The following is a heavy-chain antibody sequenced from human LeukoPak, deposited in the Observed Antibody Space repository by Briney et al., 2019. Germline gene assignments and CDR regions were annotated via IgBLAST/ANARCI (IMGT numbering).Heavy chain of an antibody. CDR2: MYHNSGAT. CDR1: GYSITAGYY. D-gene: IGHD2-15*01. J-gene: IGHJ4*02. CDR3: ARHRAQGYCSGGSCRGKGLHFDY. Sequence: SETLSLTCTVSGYSITAGYYWAWIRQPPGKGPEWIGSMYHNSGATFYSPSLKSRVTISVDTSKNQLSLKLSSVDAADTAVYYCARHRAQGYCSGGSCRGKGLHFDYWGQGTLVTVSS. V-gene: IGHV4-38-2*02.